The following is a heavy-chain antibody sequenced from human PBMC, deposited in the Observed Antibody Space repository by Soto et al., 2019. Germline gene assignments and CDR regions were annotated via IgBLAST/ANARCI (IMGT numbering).Heavy chain of an antibody. D-gene: IGHD2-15*01. CDR2: IWFDGSTK. Sequence: QVHLVESGGGVAQPGRSLRLSCSASGSIFTGYGMHWVRQAPGKGLEWVAVIWFDGSTKYYADYVKVRFTISRDNSENMLYLQLISMRVEYTAVDDCARDGIGGKAVGGYLDYCGQVTLVTVSS. CDR1: GSIFTGYG. CDR3: ARDGIGGKAVGGYLDY. J-gene: IGHJ4*02. V-gene: IGHV3-33*01.